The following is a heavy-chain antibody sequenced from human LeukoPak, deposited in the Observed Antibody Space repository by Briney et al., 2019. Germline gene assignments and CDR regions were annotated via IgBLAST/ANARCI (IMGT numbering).Heavy chain of an antibody. Sequence: PSETLSLTCTVSGGYISTYYWTWIRQPPGKGLEWIGYIYYSGSTNYNPSLKSRVTISVDTSKNQFSLKLSSVTAADTAVYYCARDRGGGYNWIDYWGQGTLVTVSS. V-gene: IGHV4-59*01. CDR1: GGYISTYY. J-gene: IGHJ4*02. CDR3: ARDRGGGYNWIDY. CDR2: IYYSGST. D-gene: IGHD5-24*01.